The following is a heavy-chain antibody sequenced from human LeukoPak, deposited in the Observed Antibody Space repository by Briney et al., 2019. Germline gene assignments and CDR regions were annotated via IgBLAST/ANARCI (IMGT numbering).Heavy chain of an antibody. D-gene: IGHD3-10*01. Sequence: SQTLSLTCAISGDSVSSNSAAWNWIRQSPSRGLEWLGRTYYRSKWYNDYAVSVKSRITINPDTSKNQFSLQLNSVTPEDTAVCYCARDRWYYYGSGSSDYYYYGMDVWGKGTTVTVSS. CDR3: ARDRWYYYGSGSSDYYYYGMDV. V-gene: IGHV6-1*01. CDR1: GDSVSSNSAA. J-gene: IGHJ6*04. CDR2: TYYRSKWYN.